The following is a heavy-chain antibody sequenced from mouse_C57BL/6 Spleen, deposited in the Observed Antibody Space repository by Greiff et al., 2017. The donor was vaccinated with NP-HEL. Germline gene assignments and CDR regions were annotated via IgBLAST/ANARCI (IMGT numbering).Heavy chain of an antibody. CDR1: GYSFTDYN. Sequence: LVESGPELVKPGASVKISCKASGYSFTDYNMNWVKQSNGKSLEWIGVINPNYGTTSYNQKFKGKATLTVDQSSSTAYMQLNSLTSEDSAVYYCARGGYSNYARYRYYAMDYWGQGTSVTVSS. J-gene: IGHJ4*01. CDR3: ARGGYSNYARYRYYAMDY. CDR2: INPNYGTT. D-gene: IGHD2-5*01. V-gene: IGHV1-39*01.